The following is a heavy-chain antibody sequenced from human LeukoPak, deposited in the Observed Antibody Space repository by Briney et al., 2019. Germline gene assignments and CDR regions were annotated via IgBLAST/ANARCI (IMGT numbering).Heavy chain of an antibody. Sequence: SETLSLTCTVSGGSITSYYWSWIRQPAGKGLEWIGRIYTRGSTKYSPSLKSRATLSVDTSKNQFSLRLSSVTAADTAVYYCAGEGHYYDDTGYYYGGEDYWGQGTLVTVSS. D-gene: IGHD3-22*01. V-gene: IGHV4-4*07. CDR1: GGSITSYY. CDR2: IYTRGST. CDR3: AGEGHYYDDTGYYYGGEDY. J-gene: IGHJ4*02.